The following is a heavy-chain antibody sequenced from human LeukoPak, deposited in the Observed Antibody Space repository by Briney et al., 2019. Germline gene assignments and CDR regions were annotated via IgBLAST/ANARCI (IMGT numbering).Heavy chain of an antibody. CDR3: ARGIFTGGTYYGY. Sequence: GRSLRLSCAASGFTFSTYAMHGVRQAPGKGLEWVAVISYDGSSKNYGDSVKGRFTISRDNSKNTVYLQMNSLRAEDTALYYCARGIFTGGTYYGYWGQGTLVTVSS. CDR2: ISYDGSSK. D-gene: IGHD1-26*01. J-gene: IGHJ4*02. CDR1: GFTFSTYA. V-gene: IGHV3-30-3*01.